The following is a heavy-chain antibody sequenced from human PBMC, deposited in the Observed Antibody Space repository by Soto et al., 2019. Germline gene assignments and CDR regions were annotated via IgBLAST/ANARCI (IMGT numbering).Heavy chain of an antibody. D-gene: IGHD2-2*01. CDR3: ASFTDCSSTSCYSDY. J-gene: IGHJ4*02. V-gene: IGHV3-48*03. CDR2: ISSSGSTI. Sequence: HPGGSLRLSCAASGFTFSSYEMNWVRQAPGKGLEWVSYISSSGSTIYYADSVKGRFTISRDNAKNSLYLQMNSLRAEDTAVYYCASFTDCSSTSCYSDYWGQGTLVTVSS. CDR1: GFTFSSYE.